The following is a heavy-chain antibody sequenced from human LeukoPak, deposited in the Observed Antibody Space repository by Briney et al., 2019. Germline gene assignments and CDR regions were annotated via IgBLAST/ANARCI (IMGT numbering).Heavy chain of an antibody. CDR1: ASTPSELS. Sequence: ASVTLSFTVSASTPSELSMHWMRQAPGKGLEWMGGFDPEYGETIYAQKFQGRVTMTEDTSTDTPYMELSSLRSEDTAVYYCATEGRYGSGTYYMSYWGQGTLLTVSS. D-gene: IGHD3-10*01. CDR2: FDPEYGET. J-gene: IGHJ4*02. CDR3: ATEGRYGSGTYYMSY. V-gene: IGHV1-24*01.